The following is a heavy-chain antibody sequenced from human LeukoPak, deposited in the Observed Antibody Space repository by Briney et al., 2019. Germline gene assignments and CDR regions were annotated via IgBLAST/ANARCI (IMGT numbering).Heavy chain of an antibody. Sequence: ASVKVCCKASGYTFDIYGIAWVRQAPGQGLEWMGWIATYNGKTDYAQNLQGRVTMTTDLSTGTAYMELRSLRSDDTAVYYCARVYNSYYYYMDVWGKGTPVTVSS. CDR1: GYTFDIYG. CDR3: ARVYNSYYYYMDV. D-gene: IGHD1-14*01. J-gene: IGHJ6*03. V-gene: IGHV1-18*01. CDR2: IATYNGKT.